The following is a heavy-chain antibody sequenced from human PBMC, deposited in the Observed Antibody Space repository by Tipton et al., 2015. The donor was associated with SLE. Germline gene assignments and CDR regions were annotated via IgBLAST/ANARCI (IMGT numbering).Heavy chain of an antibody. CDR2: ISGSGGST. D-gene: IGHD3/OR15-3a*01. CDR1: GFTFSSYS. V-gene: IGHV3-23*01. CDR3: AKTHSAWTYYVDY. Sequence: SLRLSCAASGFTFSSYSMNWVRQAPGKGLEWVSAISGSGGSTYYADSVKGRFTISRDNSKNTLYLQMNSLRAEDTAVYYCAKTHSAWTYYVDYWGQGTLVTVST. J-gene: IGHJ4*02.